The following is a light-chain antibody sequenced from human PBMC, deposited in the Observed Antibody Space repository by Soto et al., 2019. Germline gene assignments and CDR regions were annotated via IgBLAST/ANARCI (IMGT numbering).Light chain of an antibody. J-gene: IGLJ2*01. CDR1: SSDVGGYNY. Sequence: QYVLTQPASVSGSPGQSITISCTGTSSDVGGYNYVSWYQQHPGKAPKLMIYDVSNRPSGVSNRFSGSKSGNTASLTISGLQAEDEADYYCSSYTSSSTLVFGGVTKLTVL. V-gene: IGLV2-14*01. CDR3: SSYTSSSTLV. CDR2: DVS.